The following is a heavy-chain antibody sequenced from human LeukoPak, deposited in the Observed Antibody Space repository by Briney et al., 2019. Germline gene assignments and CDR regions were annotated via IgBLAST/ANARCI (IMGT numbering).Heavy chain of an antibody. D-gene: IGHD5-12*01. CDR2: IKSKTDGGTT. J-gene: IGHJ4*02. CDR1: GFTSSNYG. Sequence: PGGSLRLSCAASGFTSSNYGIHWVRQAPGKGLEWVGRIKSKTDGGTTDYAAPVKGRFTISRDDSKNTLYLQMNSLKTEDTAVYYCTTDPASGYDHWGQGTLVTVSS. V-gene: IGHV3-15*01. CDR3: TTDPASGYDH.